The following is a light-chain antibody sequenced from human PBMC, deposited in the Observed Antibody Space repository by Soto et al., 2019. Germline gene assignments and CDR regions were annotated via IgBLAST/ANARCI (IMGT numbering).Light chain of an antibody. CDR1: QSISNF. CDR3: QQTYSGPWT. CDR2: AAS. Sequence: DIQMTQSPSSLSASVGDRVTITCRASQSISNFLNWYQQKPGKAPNLVISAASNLHSGVPSRFSGSGSGTDFTLTISSLQSDDFATYYCQQTYSGPWTFGQGTKVEI. J-gene: IGKJ1*01. V-gene: IGKV1-39*01.